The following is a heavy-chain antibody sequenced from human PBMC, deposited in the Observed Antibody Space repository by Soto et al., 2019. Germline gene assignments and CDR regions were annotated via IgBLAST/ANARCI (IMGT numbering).Heavy chain of an antibody. V-gene: IGHV3-30*18. CDR2: ISYDGSNK. Sequence: GGSLRLSCAASGFTFSSYGMHWVRQAPGKGPEWVAVISYDGSNKYYADSVKGRFTISRDNSKNTLYLQMNSLRAEDTAVYYCAKDGSGGSCCSDYWGQGTLVTVSS. D-gene: IGHD2-15*01. J-gene: IGHJ4*02. CDR3: AKDGSGGSCCSDY. CDR1: GFTFSSYG.